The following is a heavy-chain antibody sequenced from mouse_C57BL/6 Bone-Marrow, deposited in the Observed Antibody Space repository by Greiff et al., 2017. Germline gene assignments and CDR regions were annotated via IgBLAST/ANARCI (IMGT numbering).Heavy chain of an antibody. CDR1: GFNIKDYY. CDR2: IDPEDGET. Sequence: EVHLVESGAELVKPGASVKLSCTASGFNIKDYYMHWVKQRTEQGLEWIGRIDPEDGETKYAPKFQGKATITADTSSNTAYLQLSSLTSEDTAVYYCARYPLLLLDYFDYWGQGTTLTVSS. CDR3: ARYPLLLLDYFDY. J-gene: IGHJ2*01. V-gene: IGHV14-2*01. D-gene: IGHD1-1*01.